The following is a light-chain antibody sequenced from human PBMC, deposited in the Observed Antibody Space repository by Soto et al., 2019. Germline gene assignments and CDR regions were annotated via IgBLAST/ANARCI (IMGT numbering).Light chain of an antibody. Sequence: QSVLTQSPSASASLGASVKLTCTLSSGHSSYAIAWHQQHPEKGPRFLMKLHNDGSHNKGDGIPDRFSGSSSGAERYLTISSLQSEDEADYYCQTWGTGTLVFGGGTKLTV. V-gene: IGLV4-69*01. CDR1: SGHSSYA. J-gene: IGLJ3*02. CDR2: LHNDGSH. CDR3: QTWGTGTLV.